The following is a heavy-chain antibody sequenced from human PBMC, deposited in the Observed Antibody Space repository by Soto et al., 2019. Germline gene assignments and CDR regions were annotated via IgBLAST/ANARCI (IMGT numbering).Heavy chain of an antibody. D-gene: IGHD3-9*01. CDR2: IIPILGIA. CDR3: ARDGDLTGLDY. CDR1: GGTFSSYT. J-gene: IGHJ4*02. V-gene: IGHV1-69*08. Sequence: QVQLVQSGAEVKKPGSSVKVSCKASGGTFSSYTISWVRQAPGQGLEWMGRIIPILGIANYAQKFQGRVTITADKSTITAYMELSSLRSEDTPVYYCARDGDLTGLDYWGQGTLVTVSS.